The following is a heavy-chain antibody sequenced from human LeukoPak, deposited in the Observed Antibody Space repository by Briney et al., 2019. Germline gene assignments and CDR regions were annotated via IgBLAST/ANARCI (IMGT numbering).Heavy chain of an antibody. J-gene: IGHJ3*02. CDR2: ISSSSSYI. V-gene: IGHV3-21*01. Sequence: GGSLRLSCAASGFTFSSYSMNWVRQAPGKGLEWVSSISSSSSYIYYADSVKGRFTISRDNAKNPLYLQMNSLRAEDTAVYYCARAGVGLPRAFDIWGQGTMVTVSS. D-gene: IGHD2-21*02. CDR3: ARAGVGLPRAFDI. CDR1: GFTFSSYS.